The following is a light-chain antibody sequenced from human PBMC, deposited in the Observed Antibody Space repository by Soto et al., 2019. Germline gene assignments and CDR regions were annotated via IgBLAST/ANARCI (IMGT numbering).Light chain of an antibody. CDR2: VVS. V-gene: IGLV2-14*01. Sequence: QSALTQPASVSGSPGQSITISCTGTSSDVGAYDYVSWYQQHPGKAPKLIIFVVSNRPSGVSNRFSGSKSGNTASLTISGLQAEDEADYYCSLYTSSDTPYVFGTGTKVTVL. J-gene: IGLJ1*01. CDR1: SSDVGAYDY. CDR3: SLYTSSDTPYV.